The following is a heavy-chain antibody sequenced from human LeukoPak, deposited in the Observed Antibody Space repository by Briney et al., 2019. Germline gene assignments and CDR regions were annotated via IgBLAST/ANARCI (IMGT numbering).Heavy chain of an antibody. CDR2: INSDGSNI. CDR1: GFTFSSYR. Sequence: GGSLRLSCAASGFTFSSYRFHWVRQGPGKELVWVSRINSDGSNIRYADSVKGRFTISRDNSKNTLYLQMNSLRAEDTAVYYCAKEGGGSGSYYYYYYMDVWGKGTTVTVSS. V-gene: IGHV3-74*01. CDR3: AKEGGGSGSYYYYYYMDV. J-gene: IGHJ6*03. D-gene: IGHD3-10*01.